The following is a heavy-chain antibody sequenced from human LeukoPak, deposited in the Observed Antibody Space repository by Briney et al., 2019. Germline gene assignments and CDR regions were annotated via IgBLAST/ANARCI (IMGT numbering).Heavy chain of an antibody. CDR3: AKAPTGYSSGWGGYYFDY. V-gene: IGHV3-23*01. D-gene: IGHD6-19*01. CDR2: ISGSGGST. J-gene: IGHJ4*02. Sequence: PGGSLRLSCAASGFTFSSYAMSWVRQAPGKGLEWVSAISGSGGSTYYADSVKGRFTISRDNSKNTLYLQMNSLRAEDTAVHYCAKAPTGYSSGWGGYYFDYWGQGTLVTVSS. CDR1: GFTFSSYA.